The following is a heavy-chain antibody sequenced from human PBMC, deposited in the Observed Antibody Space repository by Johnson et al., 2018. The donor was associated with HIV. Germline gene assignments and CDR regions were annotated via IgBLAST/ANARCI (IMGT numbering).Heavy chain of an antibody. Sequence: VQVVESGGGLVQPGGSLRLSCAASGFTFSTYWMHWVRQVPGKGLMWVSRINNDGSSTNYADSVKGRFTISRDNAKNTLYLQMHSLRAEDTAMYYCARDLLGYCTGGSCYSVVEAFDIWGQGTMVTVS. CDR2: INNDGSST. CDR3: ARDLLGYCTGGSCYSVVEAFDI. V-gene: IGHV3-74*01. D-gene: IGHD2-15*01. CDR1: GFTFSTYW. J-gene: IGHJ3*02.